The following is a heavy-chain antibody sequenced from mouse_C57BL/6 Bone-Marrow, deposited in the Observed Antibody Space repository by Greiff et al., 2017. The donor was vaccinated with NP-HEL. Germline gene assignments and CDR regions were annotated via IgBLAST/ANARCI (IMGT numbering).Heavy chain of an antibody. Sequence: VKLMESGAELVKPGASVKLSCKASGYTFTSYWMHWVKQRPGQGLEWIGMIHPNSGSTNYNEKFKSKATLTVDKSSSTAYMQLSILTSEDSAVYYCAVYYALYYAMDYWGQGTSVTVSS. D-gene: IGHD1-1*01. CDR2: IHPNSGST. CDR3: AVYYALYYAMDY. J-gene: IGHJ4*01. CDR1: GYTFTSYW. V-gene: IGHV1-64*01.